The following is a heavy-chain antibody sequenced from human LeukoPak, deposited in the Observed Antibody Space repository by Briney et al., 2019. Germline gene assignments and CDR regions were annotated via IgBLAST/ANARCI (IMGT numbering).Heavy chain of an antibody. CDR1: GYSFTSYW. Sequence: GESLKISCKGSGYSFTSYWIGWVRQMPGKGLGWMGIIYPGDSDTRYSPSFQGQVTISADKSISTAYLQWSSLKASDTAMYYCATAILRRCSSTSCYKRDDAFDIWGQGTMVTVSS. CDR3: ATAILRRCSSTSCYKRDDAFDI. V-gene: IGHV5-51*01. J-gene: IGHJ3*02. CDR2: IYPGDSDT. D-gene: IGHD2-2*02.